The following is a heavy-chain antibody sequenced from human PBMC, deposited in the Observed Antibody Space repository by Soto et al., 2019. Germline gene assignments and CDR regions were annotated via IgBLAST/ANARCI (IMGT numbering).Heavy chain of an antibody. D-gene: IGHD1-1*01. Sequence: GGSLRLSCTASGFTYSNYGMNWVRQGPGKGLEWVSALSASGANTYYADSVKGRFTISRDNSKNTLYLQMNSLRAEDTAVYYCAKDRLWSMYVWGKGTTVTVSS. CDR2: LSASGANT. V-gene: IGHV3-23*01. CDR3: AKDRLWSMYV. CDR1: GFTYSNYG. J-gene: IGHJ6*04.